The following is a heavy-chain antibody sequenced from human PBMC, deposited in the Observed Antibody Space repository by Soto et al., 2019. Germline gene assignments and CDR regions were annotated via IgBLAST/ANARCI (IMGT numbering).Heavy chain of an antibody. V-gene: IGHV3-15*07. J-gene: IGHJ4*02. CDR2: IKSKTDGGTT. CDR3: TTDFPDDGGLWSGYFHPYFDY. Sequence: EVQLVESGGGLVKPGGSLRLSCAASGFTFSNAWMNWVRQAPGKGLEWVGRIKSKTDGGTTDYAAPVKGRFTISRDDSKNTLYLQMNSLKTEDTAVYYCTTDFPDDGGLWSGYFHPYFDYWGQGTLVTVSS. CDR1: GFTFSNAW. D-gene: IGHD3-3*01.